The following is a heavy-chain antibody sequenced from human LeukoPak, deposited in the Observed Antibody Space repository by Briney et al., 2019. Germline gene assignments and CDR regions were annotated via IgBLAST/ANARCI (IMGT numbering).Heavy chain of an antibody. V-gene: IGHV1-2*02. CDR3: AARAGYYDILTGYYNGFDP. D-gene: IGHD3-9*01. CDR2: INPNSGGT. J-gene: IGHJ5*02. Sequence: ASVKVSCKASGYTFTGYYMHWVRQAPGQGLEWMGWINPNSGGTNYAQKFQGRVTMTRDTSISTAYMELSRLRSDDTAVYYCAARAGYYDILTGYYNGFDPWGQGTLVTVSS. CDR1: GYTFTGYY.